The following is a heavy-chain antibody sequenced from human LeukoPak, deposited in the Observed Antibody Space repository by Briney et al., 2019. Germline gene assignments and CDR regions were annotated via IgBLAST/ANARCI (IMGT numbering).Heavy chain of an antibody. D-gene: IGHD5-12*01. J-gene: IGHJ4*02. CDR2: ISWNSGSI. V-gene: IGHV3-9*01. CDR1: GFTFDDYA. Sequence: GGSLRLSCAASGFTFDDYAMHWVRHAPGKGLEWVSGISWNSGSIGYADSVKGRFTISRDNAKNSLYLQMNSLRAEDTALYYCAKGRDGYNSPDYWGQGTLVTVSS. CDR3: AKGRDGYNSPDY.